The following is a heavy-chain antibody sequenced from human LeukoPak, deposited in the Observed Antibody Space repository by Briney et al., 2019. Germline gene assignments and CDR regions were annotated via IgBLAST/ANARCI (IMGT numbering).Heavy chain of an antibody. CDR3: ASNYYYDSSGYDFDY. D-gene: IGHD3-22*01. CDR1: GGSISTNTYY. V-gene: IGHV4-39*01. Sequence: SETLSLTCTVSGGSISTNTYYWGWIRQPPGKGLEWIGSIYYSGSTHYNPSLKSRVTISVDTSKNQFSLKLSSVTAADAAVYYCASNYYYDSSGYDFDYWGQGTLVTVSS. CDR2: IYYSGST. J-gene: IGHJ4*02.